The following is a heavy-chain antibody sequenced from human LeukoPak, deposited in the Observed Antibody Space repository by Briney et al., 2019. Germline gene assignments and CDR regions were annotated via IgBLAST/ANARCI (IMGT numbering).Heavy chain of an antibody. CDR1: GYSFTTYW. Sequence: GESLKISCKVSGYSFTTYWIGWVRQMRGKGLEWMGIIYPGDSATRYSPSFQGQVTISADKSISTAYLQWSSLKASDTAMYYCARFTSSFDYWGQGTLVTVSS. D-gene: IGHD2-2*01. CDR3: ARFTSSFDY. CDR2: IYPGDSAT. J-gene: IGHJ4*02. V-gene: IGHV5-51*01.